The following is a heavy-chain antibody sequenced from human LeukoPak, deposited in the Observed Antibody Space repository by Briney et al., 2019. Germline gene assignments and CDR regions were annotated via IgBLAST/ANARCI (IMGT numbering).Heavy chain of an antibody. V-gene: IGHV1-8*01. CDR1: GYTFTSYD. Sequence: ASVKVSCKASGYTFTSYDINWARQATGQGLEWMGWMNPNSGNTGYAQKFQGRVTMTRNTSISTAYMEPSSLRSEDTAVYYCARATPLSHDAFDIWGQGTMVTVSS. J-gene: IGHJ3*02. CDR2: MNPNSGNT. CDR3: ARATPLSHDAFDI.